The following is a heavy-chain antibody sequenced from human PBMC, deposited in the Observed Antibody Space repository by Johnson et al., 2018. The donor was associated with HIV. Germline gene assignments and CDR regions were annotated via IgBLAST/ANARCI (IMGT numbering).Heavy chain of an antibody. V-gene: IGHV3-13*01. CDR3: AKDRRTYSSSADAFDI. J-gene: IGHJ3*02. CDR2: IGTAGDT. CDR1: GFTFSSYD. Sequence: VQLVESGGGLVQPGGSLRLSCAASGFTFSSYDMHWVRQATGKGLEWVSAIGTAGDTYYPGSVKGRFTISRENAKNSLYLQMNSLRAEDTAVYYCAKDRRTYSSSADAFDIWGQGTMVTVSS. D-gene: IGHD6-6*01.